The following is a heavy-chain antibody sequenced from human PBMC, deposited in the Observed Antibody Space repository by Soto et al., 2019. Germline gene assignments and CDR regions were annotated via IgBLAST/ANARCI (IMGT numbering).Heavy chain of an antibody. Sequence: GGSLRLSCAASGFSISSHWMGWVRQAQGKGLEWVASIKQDGSVKYYADSVRGRFTISRDNVKKSLYLEMSSLRVEDTALYFCAGWSFSNGYYWFDPWGRGTLVTVSS. CDR2: IKQDGSVK. J-gene: IGHJ5*02. CDR3: AGWSFSNGYYWFDP. CDR1: GFSISSHW. V-gene: IGHV3-7*03. D-gene: IGHD5-18*01.